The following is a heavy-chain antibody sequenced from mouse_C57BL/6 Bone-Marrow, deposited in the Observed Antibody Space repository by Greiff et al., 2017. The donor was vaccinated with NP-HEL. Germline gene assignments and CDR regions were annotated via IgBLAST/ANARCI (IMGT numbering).Heavy chain of an antibody. Sequence: QVHVKQPGAELVKPGASVKLSCKASGYTFTSYWMHWVKQRPGQGLEWIGMIHPNSGSTNYNEKFKSKATLTVDKSSSTAYMQLSSLTSEDSAVYYCAIYGSNAMDYWGQGTSVTVSS. J-gene: IGHJ4*01. CDR3: AIYGSNAMDY. CDR1: GYTFTSYW. CDR2: IHPNSGST. D-gene: IGHD1-1*01. V-gene: IGHV1-64*01.